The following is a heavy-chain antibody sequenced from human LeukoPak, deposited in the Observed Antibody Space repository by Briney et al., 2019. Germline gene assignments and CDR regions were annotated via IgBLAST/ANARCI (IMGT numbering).Heavy chain of an antibody. Sequence: ASVRLSCTASGYTFTGYYMHWVRQAPGQGLEWMGWINPNSGGTNYAQKFQGRVTMTRDTSISTAYMELSRLRSDDTAVYYCARSVEMATPIDYWGQGTLVTVSS. D-gene: IGHD5-24*01. J-gene: IGHJ4*02. CDR3: ARSVEMATPIDY. V-gene: IGHV1-2*02. CDR2: INPNSGGT. CDR1: GYTFTGYY.